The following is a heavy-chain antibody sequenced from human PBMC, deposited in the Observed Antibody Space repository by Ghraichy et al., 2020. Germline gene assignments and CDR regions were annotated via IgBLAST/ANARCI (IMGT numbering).Heavy chain of an antibody. V-gene: IGHV4-4*02. D-gene: IGHD6-19*01. CDR1: GGSISSSNW. CDR3: ARYGVSAVAGTGFDY. J-gene: IGHJ4*02. CDR2: IYHSGST. Sequence: GSLRLSCAVSGGSISSSNWWSWVRQPPGKGLEWIGEIYHSGSTNYNPSLKSRVTISVDKSKNQFSLKLSSVTAADTAVYYCARYGVSAVAGTGFDYWGQGTLVTVSS.